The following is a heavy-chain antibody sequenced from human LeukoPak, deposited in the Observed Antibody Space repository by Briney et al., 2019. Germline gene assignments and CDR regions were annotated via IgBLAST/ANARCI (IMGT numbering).Heavy chain of an antibody. CDR1: GGSISNYY. CDR3: ARQFRSGWSFGLDV. Sequence: SETLSLTCTVSGGSISNYYWNWIRQPPGEGLEWIGYIYYSGITNYNPSLKSRVTISVDTSKNNQLSLKLSPVTAADTAVYYCARQFRSGWSFGLDVWGQGATVTVSS. J-gene: IGHJ6*02. V-gene: IGHV4-59*08. CDR2: IYYSGIT. D-gene: IGHD6-19*01.